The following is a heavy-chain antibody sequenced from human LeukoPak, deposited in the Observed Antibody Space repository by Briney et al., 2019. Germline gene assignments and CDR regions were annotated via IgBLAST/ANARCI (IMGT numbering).Heavy chain of an antibody. V-gene: IGHV3-23*01. CDR3: AKLPRVFGSGSYASGNNWFDP. CDR1: GFTFSDHY. D-gene: IGHD3-10*01. Sequence: TGGSLRLSCAASGFTFSDHYMDWVRQAPGKGLEYVSAISSNGGSTYYADSVKGRFTISRGNSKNTLYLQMNSLRAEDTAVYYCAKLPRVFGSGSYASGNNWFDPWGQGTLVTASS. CDR2: ISSNGGST. J-gene: IGHJ5*02.